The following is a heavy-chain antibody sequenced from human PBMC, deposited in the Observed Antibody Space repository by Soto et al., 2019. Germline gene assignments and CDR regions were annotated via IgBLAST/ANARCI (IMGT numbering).Heavy chain of an antibody. V-gene: IGHV3-23*01. J-gene: IGHJ4*02. CDR1: GFTFSSYA. CDR2: ISGSGGST. Sequence: GGSLRLSCAASGFTFSSYAMSWVRQAPGKGLEWVSAISGSGGSTYYADSVKGRFTISRDNSKNTLYLQMSSLRAEDTALYYCTRALGYDYDVWGQGTLVTVSS. D-gene: IGHD3-22*01. CDR3: TRALGYDYDV.